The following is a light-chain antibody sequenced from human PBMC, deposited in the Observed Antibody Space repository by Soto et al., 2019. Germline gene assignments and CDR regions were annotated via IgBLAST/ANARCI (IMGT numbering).Light chain of an antibody. Sequence: EIVLTQSPGTLSLSPGERATLSCRASQSVSSSYLAWYQQRPGQAHRLLIYGASSRATGIPDRFSGSGSGTDFTLTISRLEPEDSAVYYCQVFGSSPSLTFGQGTKVEIK. CDR2: GAS. CDR3: QVFGSSPSLT. V-gene: IGKV3-20*01. J-gene: IGKJ1*01. CDR1: QSVSSSY.